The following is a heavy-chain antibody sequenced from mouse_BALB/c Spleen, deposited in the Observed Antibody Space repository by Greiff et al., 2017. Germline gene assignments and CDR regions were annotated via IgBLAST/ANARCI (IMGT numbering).Heavy chain of an antibody. CDR1: GYTFTSYW. Sequence: QVQLQQSGAELVKPGASVKLSCKTSGYTFTSYWIQWVKQRPGQGLGWIGEIFPGTGTTYYNEKFKGKATLTIDTSSSTAYMQLSSLTSEDSAVYFCARRGGNYVNWYFDVWGAGTTVTVSS. CDR2: IFPGTGTT. J-gene: IGHJ1*01. CDR3: ARRGGNYVNWYFDV. V-gene: IGHV1S132*01. D-gene: IGHD2-1*01.